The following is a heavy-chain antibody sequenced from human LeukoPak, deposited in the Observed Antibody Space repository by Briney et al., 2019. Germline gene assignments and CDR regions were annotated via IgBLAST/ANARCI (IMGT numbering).Heavy chain of an antibody. V-gene: IGHV1-18*04. Sequence: ASVKVSCKASGYTFTSYGISWVRQAPGQGLEWMGWISAYNGNTNYAQKLQGRVTMTTDTSTSTAYMELRSLRSDDTAVYYCARVKAQPWLAGDAFDIWGQGTMVTVSS. CDR3: ARVKAQPWLAGDAFDI. D-gene: IGHD6-19*01. CDR1: GYTFTSYG. CDR2: ISAYNGNT. J-gene: IGHJ3*02.